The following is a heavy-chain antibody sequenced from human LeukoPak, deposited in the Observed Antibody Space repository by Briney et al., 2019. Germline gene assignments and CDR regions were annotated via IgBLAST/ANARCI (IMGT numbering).Heavy chain of an antibody. Sequence: KSSETLSLTCAVSSYSISRGYYWGWIRQPPGKGLEWIGNIYHSGITSHNPSLKSRVTISVDTSKNHLPLKLTSVTAADTAVYYCARGITIFGVATIYYFDYWGQGSLVTVSS. V-gene: IGHV4-38-2*01. CDR1: SYSISRGYY. CDR2: IYHSGIT. J-gene: IGHJ4*02. CDR3: ARGITIFGVATIYYFDY. D-gene: IGHD3-3*01.